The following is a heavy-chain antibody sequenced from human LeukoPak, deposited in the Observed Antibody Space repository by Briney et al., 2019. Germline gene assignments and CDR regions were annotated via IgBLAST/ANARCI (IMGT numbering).Heavy chain of an antibody. Sequence: GGSLRLSCAASGFTFSSYAINWVRQAPGKGLEWVSGISGSGYSTYYADSVKGRFTISRDNSKNTLHLQMNSLRAEDTAVYYCAKGLSYYYYYGMDVWGQGTTVTVSS. CDR2: ISGSGYST. J-gene: IGHJ6*02. V-gene: IGHV3-23*01. CDR3: AKGLSYYYYYGMDV. CDR1: GFTFSSYA.